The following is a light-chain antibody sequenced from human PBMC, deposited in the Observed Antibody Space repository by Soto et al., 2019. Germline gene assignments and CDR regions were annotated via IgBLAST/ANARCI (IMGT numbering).Light chain of an antibody. J-gene: IGKJ1*01. V-gene: IGKV3-20*01. CDR2: DAF. Sequence: EVVLTQFPGTLSLSPGERATLSCRASQSVGYNYVAWYQQKPGQAPRLLIYDAFKRPPGIPDRFGGSGSGTAFTLSISRLEPEDLAVYYCLRHGTSYWTFGQGTKVEIK. CDR1: QSVGYNY. CDR3: LRHGTSYWT.